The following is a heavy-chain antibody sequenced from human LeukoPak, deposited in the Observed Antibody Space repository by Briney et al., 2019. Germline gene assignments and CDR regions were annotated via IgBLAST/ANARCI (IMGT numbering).Heavy chain of an antibody. CDR1: GFTFSSYS. J-gene: IGHJ3*02. Sequence: PGGSLRLSCAASGFTFSSYSMSWVRQAPGKGLEWLSSISGSSRYIYYADSVKGRFTISRDNAKNSLYLQMNSLRAEDTAVYHCASRAGTNNDAFDIWGQGTMVTVSS. CDR2: ISGSSRYI. D-gene: IGHD6-19*01. CDR3: ASRAGTNNDAFDI. V-gene: IGHV3-21*01.